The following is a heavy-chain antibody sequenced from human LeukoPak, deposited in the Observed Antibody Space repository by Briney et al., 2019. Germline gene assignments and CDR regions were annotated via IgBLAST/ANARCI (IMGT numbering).Heavy chain of an antibody. CDR3: AKDIDSSGYVPDDY. J-gene: IGHJ4*02. CDR1: GFTFSSYG. CDR2: ISYDGSNK. V-gene: IGHV3-30*18. D-gene: IGHD3-22*01. Sequence: GRSLRLSCAASGFTFSSYGMHWVRQAPGKGLEWVAVISYDGSNKYYADSVKGRFTISRDNSKNTLYLQMNSLRAEDTAVCYCAKDIDSSGYVPDDYWGQGTLVTVSS.